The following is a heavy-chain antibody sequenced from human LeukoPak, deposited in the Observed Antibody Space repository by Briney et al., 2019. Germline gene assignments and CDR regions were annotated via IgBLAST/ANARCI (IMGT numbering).Heavy chain of an antibody. Sequence: GGSLRLSCAVSGFNFRGSSMTWVRQVPGKGLEWVSSISASGDATYFADSVKGRFPVSRDNSKSTMSLQMNNLRVEDTAVYSCANGPSSSWPGLNHWGQGALVSVSS. CDR3: ANGPSSSWPGLNH. CDR1: GFNFRGSS. CDR2: ISASGDAT. V-gene: IGHV3-23*01. D-gene: IGHD6-13*01. J-gene: IGHJ5*02.